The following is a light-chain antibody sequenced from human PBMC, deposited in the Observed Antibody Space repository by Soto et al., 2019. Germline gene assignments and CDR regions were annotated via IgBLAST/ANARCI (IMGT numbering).Light chain of an antibody. CDR3: QQYFDNSIT. Sequence: DIVMTQAPESLAVSLGERATINCKSRQSLFYASINKNYLAWYQQKPRQPPKLLIYWASIRGSGVPDRFSGSGSGTDFTLTISSLQAEDVAVYYCQQYFDNSITFGQGTRLEIE. CDR2: WAS. V-gene: IGKV4-1*01. J-gene: IGKJ5*01. CDR1: QSLFYASINKNY.